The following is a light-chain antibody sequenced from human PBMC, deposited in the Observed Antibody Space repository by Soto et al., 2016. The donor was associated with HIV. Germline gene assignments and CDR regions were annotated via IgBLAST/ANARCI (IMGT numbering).Light chain of an antibody. CDR2: GKD. CDR3: NSRDSSGNHLV. J-gene: IGLJ2*01. V-gene: IGLV3-19*01. Sequence: SSELTQDPAVSVALGQTVTITCQGDSLRSFYASWYQQKPGQAPVLVIYGKDNRPSGIPERFSGSDSGNTASLTIAGAQAEDEADYYCNSRDSSGNHLVFGGGTKVTVL. CDR1: SLRSFY.